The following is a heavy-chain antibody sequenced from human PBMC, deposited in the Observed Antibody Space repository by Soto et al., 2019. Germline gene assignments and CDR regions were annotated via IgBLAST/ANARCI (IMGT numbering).Heavy chain of an antibody. CDR1: GFTFSSYA. D-gene: IGHD5-12*01. CDR3: ANDGYNSFDY. Sequence: VGALRLSCAASGFTFSSYAMSWVRQAPGKGLEWVSTIRGGGASTYYADSVKGRFTISRDNSKNTLYLQANSLRAEDTAVYYCANDGYNSFDYWGQGTLVTVSS. V-gene: IGHV3-23*01. J-gene: IGHJ4*02. CDR2: IRGGGAST.